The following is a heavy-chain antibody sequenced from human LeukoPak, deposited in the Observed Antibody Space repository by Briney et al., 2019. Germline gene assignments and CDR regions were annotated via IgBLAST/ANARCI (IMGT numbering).Heavy chain of an antibody. CDR1: GFTFDDYA. CDR3: AKGHDFWSGYYDY. V-gene: IGHV3-43D*04. D-gene: IGHD3-3*01. J-gene: IGHJ4*02. CDR2: ISWDGGST. Sequence: GSLRLSCAASGFTFDDYAMHWVRQAPGKGLEWVSLISWDGGSTYYSDSVKGRFTISRDNSKNSLYLQMNSLRAEDTALYYCAKGHDFWSGYYDYWGQGTLVTVSS.